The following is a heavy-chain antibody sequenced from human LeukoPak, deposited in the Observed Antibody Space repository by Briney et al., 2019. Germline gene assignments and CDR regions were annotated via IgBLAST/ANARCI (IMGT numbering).Heavy chain of an antibody. CDR3: ARGHLRYFDWLSPSGGYFDY. CDR1: GYTFTSYY. CDR2: INAGNGNT. D-gene: IGHD3-9*01. J-gene: IGHJ4*02. V-gene: IGHV1-3*01. Sequence: AASVKVSCKASGYTFTSYYMHWVRQAPGQRLEWMGWINAGNGNTKYSQKFQGRVTITRDTSASTAYMELSSLRSEDTAVYYCARGHLRYFDWLSPSGGYFDYWGQGTLVTVSS.